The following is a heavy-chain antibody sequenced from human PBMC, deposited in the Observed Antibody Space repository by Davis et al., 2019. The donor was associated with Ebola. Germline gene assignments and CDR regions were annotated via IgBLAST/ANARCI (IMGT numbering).Heavy chain of an antibody. V-gene: IGHV4-4*02. D-gene: IGHD3-22*01. J-gene: IGHJ4*02. CDR3: ARDYYDSNGYLYYFDS. Sequence: MPSETLSLTCAVSGDSVSSRNWWSWVRQPPGKGLEWIGDIYHGGITNYNPSLKSRVTISVDMSKNQFSLRLTSVTAADTAMYYCARDYYDSNGYLYYFDSWGQGTLVTVSS. CDR1: GDSVSSRNW. CDR2: IYHGGIT.